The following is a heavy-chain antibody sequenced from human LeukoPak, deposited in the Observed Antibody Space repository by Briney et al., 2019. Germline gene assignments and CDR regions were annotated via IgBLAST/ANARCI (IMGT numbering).Heavy chain of an antibody. D-gene: IGHD3-22*01. CDR1: GFTFGHYM. J-gene: IGHJ4*02. CDR2: INLNGRSR. Sequence: GGSLRLSCAASGFTFGHYMMNWVRQAPGKGLEWVSGINLNGRSRGYADSVKGRFTISRDNAKNSLYLQMNSLRAEDTALYYCVRGITMMVDWGQGTLVTVSS. CDR3: VRGITMMVD. V-gene: IGHV3-20*04.